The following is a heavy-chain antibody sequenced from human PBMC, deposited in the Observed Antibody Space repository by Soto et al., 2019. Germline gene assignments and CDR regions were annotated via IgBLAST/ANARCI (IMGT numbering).Heavy chain of an antibody. D-gene: IGHD6-13*01. CDR2: MNPNSGNT. Sequence: ASVKVSCKASGYTFTSYDINWVRQATGQGLEWMGWMNPNSGNTAYAQKFQGRVTMTRNTSISTAYMELSSLRSEDTAVYYCAREKSSWYDYWGQGTLVSVSS. CDR3: AREKSSWYDY. V-gene: IGHV1-8*01. J-gene: IGHJ4*02. CDR1: GYTFTSYD.